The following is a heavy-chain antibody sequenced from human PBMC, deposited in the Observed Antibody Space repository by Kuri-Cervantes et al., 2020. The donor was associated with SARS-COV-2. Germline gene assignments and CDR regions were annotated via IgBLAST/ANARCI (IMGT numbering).Heavy chain of an antibody. CDR2: INWNGGST. V-gene: IGHV3-20*04. D-gene: IGHD2-2*01. CDR3: ARDLSDSSTPPHDP. J-gene: IGHJ5*02. CDR1: GFTVSSNY. Sequence: GGSLRLSCAASGFTVSSNYMSWVRQAPGKGLEWVSGINWNGGSTGYADSVKGRFTISRDNAKNSLYLQMNSLRAEDTALYYCARDLSDSSTPPHDPWGQGTLVTVSS.